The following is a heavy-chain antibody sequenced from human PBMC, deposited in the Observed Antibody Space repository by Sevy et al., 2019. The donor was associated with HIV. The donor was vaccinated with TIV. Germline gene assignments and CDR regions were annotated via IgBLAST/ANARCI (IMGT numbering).Heavy chain of an antibody. D-gene: IGHD4-17*01. V-gene: IGHV3-23*01. CDR2: LSFGCGKI. Sequence: GGSLRLSCAVSGFNFNIYSMSWVRQAPGKGLEWVSTLSFGCGKINYADSVKGRFIISRDDSKNTRYLQMNSLRAEDTAVYFFAREGGTRPHDYWGQGTLVTVSS. CDR1: GFNFNIYS. J-gene: IGHJ4*02. CDR3: AREGGTRPHDY.